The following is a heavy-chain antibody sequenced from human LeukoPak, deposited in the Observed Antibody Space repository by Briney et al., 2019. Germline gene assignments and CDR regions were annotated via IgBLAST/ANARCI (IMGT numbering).Heavy chain of an antibody. CDR2: INTDGKTT. V-gene: IGHV3-74*01. D-gene: IGHD7-27*01. CDR3: VRETWGFDQ. J-gene: IGHJ4*02. Sequence: GGSLRLSCAASGITFSSYSMNWVRQAPGEGLVWVGRINTDGKTTNYADSVKGRFTISRDNAEKTLYLQMNSLRVDDTAVYCCVRETWGFDQWGQGTLVTVSS. CDR1: GITFSSYS.